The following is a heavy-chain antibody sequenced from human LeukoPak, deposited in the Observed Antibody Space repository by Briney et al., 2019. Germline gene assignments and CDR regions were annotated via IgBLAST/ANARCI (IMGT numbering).Heavy chain of an antibody. CDR3: ARDLGVYCSSTSCCYGMDV. D-gene: IGHD2-2*01. CDR2: ISYDGSDK. J-gene: IGHJ6*02. CDR1: GFTFSSYA. V-gene: IGHV3-30*04. Sequence: PGGSLGLSCAASGFTFSSYAMHWVRQAPGKGLEWVAVISYDGSDKYYADSVKGRFTISRDNSKNTLYLQMNSLRAEDTAVYYCARDLGVYCSSTSCCYGMDVWGQGTTVTVSS.